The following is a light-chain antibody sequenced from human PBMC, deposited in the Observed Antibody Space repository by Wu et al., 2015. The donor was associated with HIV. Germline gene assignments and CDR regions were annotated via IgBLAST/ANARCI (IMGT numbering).Light chain of an antibody. CDR3: QQRYNWPPT. J-gene: IGKJ2*01. V-gene: IGKV3-11*01. Sequence: EIVLTQSPATLSLSPGERATLSCRASQSVSTSLAWYQQKPGQAPRLLMYDASNRATGIPARFSGSGSGTDFILTISSLEPEDLGVYYCQQRYNWPPTFGQGTKLEIK. CDR2: DAS. CDR1: QSVSTS.